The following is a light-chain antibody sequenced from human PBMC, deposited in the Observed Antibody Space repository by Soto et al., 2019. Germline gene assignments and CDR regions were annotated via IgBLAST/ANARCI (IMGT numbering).Light chain of an antibody. V-gene: IGLV2-14*01. J-gene: IGLJ1*01. CDR2: QVT. Sequence: SSLTQHASGSGSPGQSITISCTGTSSYFAIYNYVSWFQQQPGKAPKLMIYQVTNRPSGVSNRFSGPRSGNTASLTISGLQAEDEADYYCSSYTDSSNYVFGTGTKVTVL. CDR1: SSYFAIYNY. CDR3: SSYTDSSNYV.